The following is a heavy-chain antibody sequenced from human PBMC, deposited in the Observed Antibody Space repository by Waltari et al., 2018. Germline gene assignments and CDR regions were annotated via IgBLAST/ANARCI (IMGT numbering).Heavy chain of an antibody. J-gene: IGHJ4*02. V-gene: IGHV3-30*03. CDR3: ARMVRGVIAFDY. D-gene: IGHD3-10*01. CDR1: GFTFNTYG. Sequence: QEQLVESGGGVVQPGRSLRLSCAASGFTFNTYGVHWVRQAPVKGLEWVAVISYDGSKKYYADSVKGRFAISRDNSKNTLYLQMNSLRAEDTAMYYCARMVRGVIAFDYWGQGTLVTVSS. CDR2: ISYDGSKK.